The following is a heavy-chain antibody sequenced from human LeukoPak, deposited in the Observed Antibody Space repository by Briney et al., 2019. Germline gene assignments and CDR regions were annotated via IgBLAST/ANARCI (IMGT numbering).Heavy chain of an antibody. CDR1: GGSISSGGYY. D-gene: IGHD1-14*01. V-gene: IGHV4-30-2*01. CDR2: IYHSGST. CDR3: ARGPFARPEGAFDI. J-gene: IGHJ3*02. Sequence: IPSETLSLTCTVSGGSISSGGYYWSWIRQPPGKGLEWIGYIYHSGSTYYNPSLKSRVTISVDTSKNQFSLKLSSVTAADTAVYYCARGPFARPEGAFDIWGQGTMVTVSS.